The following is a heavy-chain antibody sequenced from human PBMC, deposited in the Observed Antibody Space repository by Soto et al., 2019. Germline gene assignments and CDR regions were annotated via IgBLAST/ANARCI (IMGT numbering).Heavy chain of an antibody. D-gene: IGHD2-2*01. V-gene: IGHV3-11*01. CDR3: ARDRLVVPAAAVHLGYFDR. J-gene: IGHJ2*01. CDR1: GFTFSDYY. CDR2: ISSSGSTI. Sequence: PGGSLRLSCAASGFTFSDYYMSCIRQAPGKGLEWVSYISSSGSTIYYADSVKGRFTISRDNAKNSLYLQMNSLRAEDTAVYYCARDRLVVPAAAVHLGYFDRWGRGTLVTVSS.